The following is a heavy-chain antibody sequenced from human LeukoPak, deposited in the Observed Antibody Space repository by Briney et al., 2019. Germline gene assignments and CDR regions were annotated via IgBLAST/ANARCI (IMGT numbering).Heavy chain of an antibody. D-gene: IGHD2-15*01. CDR2: IWYDGSNK. CDR1: GFTFSSYG. V-gene: IGHV3-33*06. J-gene: IGHJ4*02. CDR3: AKRGVGCSGGSCLYSYFDY. Sequence: PGGSLRLSCAASGFTFSSYGMHWVRQAPGKGLEWVAVIWYDGSNKYYADSVKGRFTISRDNSKNTLYLQMNSLRAEDTAVYYCAKRGVGCSGGSCLYSYFDYWGQGTLVTVSS.